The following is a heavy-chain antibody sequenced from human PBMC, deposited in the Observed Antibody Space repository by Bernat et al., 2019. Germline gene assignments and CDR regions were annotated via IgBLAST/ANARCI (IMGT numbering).Heavy chain of an antibody. CDR3: AKGYGIRSGDRPFDP. CDR1: GFTFSSYA. CDR2: ISYDGSNK. J-gene: IGHJ5*02. Sequence: QVQLLESGGGVVQPGRSLRLSCAASGFTFSSYAMHWVRQAPGKGLEWVAVISYDGSNKYYADSVKGRFTISRDNSKNTLYLQMNSLRAEDTAVYYCAKGYGIRSGDRPFDPWGQGTLVTVSS. V-gene: IGHV3-30*01. D-gene: IGHD5-18*01.